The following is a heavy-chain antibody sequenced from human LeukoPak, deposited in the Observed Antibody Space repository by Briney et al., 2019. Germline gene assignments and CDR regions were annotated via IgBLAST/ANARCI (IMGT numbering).Heavy chain of an antibody. Sequence: GGSLRLSCAASGFTFSSYWMHWVRQAPGKGLVWVSRINSDGSSTSYAVSVKGRFTISRDNAKNTLFLQMNSLRAEDTAVYYCVRVVPAAIFDPWGQGTLATVSS. V-gene: IGHV3-74*01. D-gene: IGHD2-2*01. J-gene: IGHJ5*02. CDR3: VRVVPAAIFDP. CDR2: INSDGSST. CDR1: GFTFSSYW.